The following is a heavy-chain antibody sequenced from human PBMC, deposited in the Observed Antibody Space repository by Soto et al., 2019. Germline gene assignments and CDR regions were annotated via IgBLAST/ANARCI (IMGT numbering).Heavy chain of an antibody. Sequence: QVQLVESGGGVVQPGRSLRLSCAASXXXXXXYGMXXVRQXXXKGLEWVAVISYDGSNKYYADSVKGRFTISRDNSKNTLYLQMNSLRAEDTXXXXXXXXXXXXXVXYWGQGTLVTVSS. CDR2: ISYDGSNK. CDR1: XXXXXXYG. V-gene: IGHV3-30*03. CDR3: XXXXXXXXVXY. J-gene: IGHJ4*02.